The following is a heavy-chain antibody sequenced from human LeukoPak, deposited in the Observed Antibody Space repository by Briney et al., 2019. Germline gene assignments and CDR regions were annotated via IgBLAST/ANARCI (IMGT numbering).Heavy chain of an antibody. CDR2: IYHSGST. J-gene: IGHJ4*02. V-gene: IGHV4-59*12. CDR1: GGSISSYY. CDR3: ARMEMATMVIDY. D-gene: IGHD5-24*01. Sequence: PSETLSLTCTVSGGSISSYYWSWIRQPPGKGLEWIGEIYHSGSTNYNPSLKSRVTISVDKSKNQFSLKLSSVTAADTAVYYCARMEMATMVIDYWGQGTLVTVSS.